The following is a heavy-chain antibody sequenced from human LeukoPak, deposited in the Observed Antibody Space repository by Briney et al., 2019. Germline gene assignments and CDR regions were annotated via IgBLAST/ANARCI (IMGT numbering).Heavy chain of an antibody. D-gene: IGHD6-13*01. Sequence: SETVSLTCTVSGGSISSSSYYWGWIRQPPGKGLEWIGSIYYSGSTYYNSSLKSRVTISVDTSKSQFSLKLNSVTAADTAVYYCAARIAAADYYFDYWGQGTLVTVSS. V-gene: IGHV4-39*07. CDR2: IYYSGST. J-gene: IGHJ4*02. CDR1: GGSISSSSYY. CDR3: AARIAAADYYFDY.